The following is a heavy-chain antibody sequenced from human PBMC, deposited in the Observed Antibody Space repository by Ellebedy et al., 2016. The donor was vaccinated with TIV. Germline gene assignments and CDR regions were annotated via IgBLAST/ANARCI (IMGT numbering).Heavy chain of an antibody. CDR3: AKIRAQWEPLDY. D-gene: IGHD1-26*01. CDR1: GLTFSSFA. V-gene: IGHV3-30*18. Sequence: GESLKISXAASGLTFSSFAIHWVRQAPGKGLEWVAVISDDGSNKYYIDSVKGRFTISRDNSKNTLYLQMNSLRAEDTAVYYCAKIRAQWEPLDYWGQGTLVNV. CDR2: ISDDGSNK. J-gene: IGHJ4*02.